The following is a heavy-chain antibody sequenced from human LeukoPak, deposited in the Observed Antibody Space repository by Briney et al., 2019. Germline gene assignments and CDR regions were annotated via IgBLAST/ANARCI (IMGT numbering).Heavy chain of an antibody. CDR1: GGTFSSYA. CDR2: IIPIFGTA. Sequence: SVKVSCKASGGTFSSYAISWVRQAPGQGLEWMGRIIPIFGTANYAQKFQGRVTITADESTSTAYMELSSLRSEDTAVYYCASGENYYDSSGYFDAFDIWGQGTMVTVSS. V-gene: IGHV1-69*15. J-gene: IGHJ3*02. CDR3: ASGENYYDSSGYFDAFDI. D-gene: IGHD3-22*01.